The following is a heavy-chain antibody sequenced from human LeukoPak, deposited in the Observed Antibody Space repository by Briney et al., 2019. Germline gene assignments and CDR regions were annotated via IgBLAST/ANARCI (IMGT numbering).Heavy chain of an antibody. CDR3: AKVGGLGSFYRNPCFAS. CDR2: ISWNSDTI. J-gene: IGHJ4*02. CDR1: GFTFGDYA. D-gene: IGHD3-10*01. Sequence: PGRSLRLSCAAAGFTFGDYAMHWVRQAPGKGLEWVSGISWNSDTIGYGDSVKGRFTISRDSAKNFVYLQMNSLRPEDTALYYCAKVGGLGSFYRNPCFASWGQGTLVTVSS. V-gene: IGHV3-9*01.